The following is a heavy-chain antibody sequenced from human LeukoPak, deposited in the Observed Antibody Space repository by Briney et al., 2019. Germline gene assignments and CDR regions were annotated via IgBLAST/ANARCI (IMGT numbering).Heavy chain of an antibody. CDR1: GFTFGSYA. Sequence: GGSLRLSCAASGFTFGSYAMSWVRQAPGKGLEWVSAISGSGGSTYYADSVKGRFTISRDNSKNTLYLQMNSLRAEDTAVYYCAALISRVYYYGMDVWGQGTTVTVSS. D-gene: IGHD2-8*01. V-gene: IGHV3-23*01. CDR3: AALISRVYYYGMDV. CDR2: ISGSGGST. J-gene: IGHJ6*02.